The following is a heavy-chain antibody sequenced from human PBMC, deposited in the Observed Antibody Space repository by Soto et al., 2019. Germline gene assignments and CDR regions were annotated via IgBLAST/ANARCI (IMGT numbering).Heavy chain of an antibody. Sequence: GASVKVSCKASGYSSSNYYTHWVRQAPGQGLEWMGIVNPNGASTNYAQRFQGRVTLTRDTSTNTDYMELSRLTSDDTAVYFCARVTTIWSNWGQGTLVTVSS. CDR2: VNPNGAST. CDR3: ARVTTIWSN. D-gene: IGHD2-8*02. J-gene: IGHJ4*02. CDR1: GYSSSNYY. V-gene: IGHV1-46*01.